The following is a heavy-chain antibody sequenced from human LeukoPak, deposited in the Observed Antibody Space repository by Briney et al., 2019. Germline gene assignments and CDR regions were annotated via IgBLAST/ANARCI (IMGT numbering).Heavy chain of an antibody. CDR2: IIPILGIA. J-gene: IGHJ4*02. Sequence: GASVKVSCKASGGTFSSYAISWVRQAPGQGLEWMGRIIPILGIANYAQKFQGRVTITADKSTSTAYMELSSLRSEDTAVYYCARHGTHGYGDYGPGYWGQGTLVTVSS. V-gene: IGHV1-69*04. D-gene: IGHD4-17*01. CDR3: ARHGTHGYGDYGPGY. CDR1: GGTFSSYA.